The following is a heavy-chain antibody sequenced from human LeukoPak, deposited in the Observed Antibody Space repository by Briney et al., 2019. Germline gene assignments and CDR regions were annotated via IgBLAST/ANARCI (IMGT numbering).Heavy chain of an antibody. CDR1: GGSISSSSYY. Sequence: NTSETLSLTCTVSGGSISSSSYYWDWIRQPPGKGLEWIGSISYTGRAYYNPSLKSRVTISVDTSKNQFSLKLTSVTAADTAVYFCARSGSYGGHFDNWGQGTLVTVSS. CDR2: ISYTGRA. V-gene: IGHV4-39*01. J-gene: IGHJ4*02. CDR3: ARSGSYGGHFDN. D-gene: IGHD1-26*01.